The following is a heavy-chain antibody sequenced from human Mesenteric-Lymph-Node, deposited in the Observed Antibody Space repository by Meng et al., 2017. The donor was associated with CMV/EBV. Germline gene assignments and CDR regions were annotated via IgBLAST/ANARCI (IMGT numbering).Heavy chain of an antibody. V-gene: IGHV3-23*01. J-gene: IGHJ3*02. CDR2: MSGSGGGSGGTT. CDR1: FQSYA. Sequence: FQSYALSWVRQAPGKGLEWASTMSGSGGGSGGTTYYADSVKGRFTVSRDDSKNTMYLQMNTLRAEDTALYYCAKAMRSGYHRDAFDIWGQGTMVTVSS. CDR3: AKAMRSGYHRDAFDI. D-gene: IGHD5-12*01.